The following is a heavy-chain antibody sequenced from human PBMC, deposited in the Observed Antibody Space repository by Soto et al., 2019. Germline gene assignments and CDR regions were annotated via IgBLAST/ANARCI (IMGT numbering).Heavy chain of an antibody. D-gene: IGHD3-22*01. V-gene: IGHV1-8*01. CDR3: ARGGITMIVDWFDP. CDR2: MNPNSGNT. CDR1: GYTFTSYD. Sequence: ASVKVSCKASGYTFTSYDINWVRQATGQGLEWMGWMNPNSGNTGYAQKFQGRVTITADESTSTAYMELSSLRSEDTAVYYCARGGITMIVDWFDPWGQGTLVTVSS. J-gene: IGHJ5*02.